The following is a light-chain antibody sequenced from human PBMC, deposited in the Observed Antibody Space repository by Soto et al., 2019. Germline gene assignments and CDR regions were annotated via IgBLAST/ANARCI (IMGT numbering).Light chain of an antibody. Sequence: QSALTQPPSVSAAPGQTVTISCSGSSSSIGKNYVAWYQQVPGSAPKLLIYDNNRRPSEIPDRFSGSKSGTSATLGITGLQTGDEADYYCGTWDDSLNGVVFGGGTKVTVL. CDR1: SSSIGKNY. CDR3: GTWDDSLNGVV. V-gene: IGLV1-51*01. J-gene: IGLJ2*01. CDR2: DNN.